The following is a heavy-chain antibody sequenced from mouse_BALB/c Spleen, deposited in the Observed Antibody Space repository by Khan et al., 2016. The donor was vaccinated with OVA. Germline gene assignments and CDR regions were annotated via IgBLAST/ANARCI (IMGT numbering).Heavy chain of an antibody. J-gene: IGHJ2*01. D-gene: IGHD2-4*01. CDR1: GFTFNTYA. CDR3: VRRNDYDGTLDY. CDR2: IRSKSNNYAT. V-gene: IGHV10-1*02. Sequence: EVQLVESGGGLVQPKGSLKLSCAASGFTFNTYAMNWVRQAPGKGLEWVARIRSKSNNYATYYADSVKDRFTISRDDSQSMLYLQMNNLKTEDTAMYYWVRRNDYDGTLDYWGQGTTLTVSS.